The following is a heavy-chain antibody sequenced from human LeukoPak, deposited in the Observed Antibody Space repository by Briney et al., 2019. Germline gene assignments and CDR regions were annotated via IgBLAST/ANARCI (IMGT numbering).Heavy chain of an antibody. CDR1: GFTFSSYV. V-gene: IGHV3-30*04. J-gene: IGHJ4*02. Sequence: GGSLRLSCAASGFTFSSYVMHWVRQAPGKGLEWVAIISYDGSNEYYADSVKGRFTISRDNSKNTLYLQMNSLRAADTAVYYCARRRRLRNYYFDYWGQGTLVTVSS. CDR2: ISYDGSNE. CDR3: ARRRRLRNYYFDY. D-gene: IGHD5-12*01.